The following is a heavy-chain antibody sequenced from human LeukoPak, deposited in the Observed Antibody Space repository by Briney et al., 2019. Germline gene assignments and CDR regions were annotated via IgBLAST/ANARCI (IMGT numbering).Heavy chain of an antibody. V-gene: IGHV4-59*08. CDR2: IYYSGST. J-gene: IGHJ4*02. CDR3: ARGEGYSGNWYPYFDY. Sequence: SETLSLTCTVSGGSISSYYWSWIRQPPGKGLEWIGYIYYSGSTYYNPSLKSRVTISVDTSKSQFSLRLSSVTAADTAVYYCARGEGYSGNWYPYFDYWGQGALVTVSS. D-gene: IGHD1-26*01. CDR1: GGSISSYY.